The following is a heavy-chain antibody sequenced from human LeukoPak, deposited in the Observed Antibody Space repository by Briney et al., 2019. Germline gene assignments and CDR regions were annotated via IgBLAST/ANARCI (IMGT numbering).Heavy chain of an antibody. Sequence: GGSLRLACAAAAFTFSGLNTDWVRQAPREWIEWDASIRRMSQHIFYADSVKGRFTVPRDNVKKSLYLEMQSLRVEDTADYFCARERSGPVVRAHNWFDPWGQGTLVAVSS. V-gene: IGHV3-21*01. J-gene: IGHJ5*02. CDR2: IRRMSQHI. CDR1: AFTFSGLN. D-gene: IGHD1-26*01. CDR3: ARERSGPVVRAHNWFDP.